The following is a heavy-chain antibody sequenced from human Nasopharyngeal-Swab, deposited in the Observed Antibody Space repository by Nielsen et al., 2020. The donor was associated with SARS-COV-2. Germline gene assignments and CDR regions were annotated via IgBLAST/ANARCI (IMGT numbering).Heavy chain of an antibody. V-gene: IGHV4-59*01. CDR3: ARGDVTIFGVVGWFDP. Sequence: SDTLSLTCNLSGGSISSYYWSWIRQPPGKGLEWIGYIYYSGSTNYNPSLKSRVTISVDTSKNQCSLKLSSVAAADTAVYYCARGDVTIFGVVGWFDPWGQGTLVTVSS. CDR2: IYYSGST. D-gene: IGHD3-3*01. J-gene: IGHJ5*02. CDR1: GGSISSYY.